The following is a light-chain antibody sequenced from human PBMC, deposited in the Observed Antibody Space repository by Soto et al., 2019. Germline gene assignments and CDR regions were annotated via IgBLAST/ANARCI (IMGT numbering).Light chain of an antibody. Sequence: EIVLTQSPATLSLSPGERATLSCGASQSITNNFLAWYQQRPGLAPRLLIYDASNRAAGIPDRFRGSGSGTDFTLTISRLEPEDFAVYYCQQFDKLITFGGGTKVEI. CDR2: DAS. CDR3: QQFDKLIT. CDR1: QSITNNF. J-gene: IGKJ4*01. V-gene: IGKV3D-20*01.